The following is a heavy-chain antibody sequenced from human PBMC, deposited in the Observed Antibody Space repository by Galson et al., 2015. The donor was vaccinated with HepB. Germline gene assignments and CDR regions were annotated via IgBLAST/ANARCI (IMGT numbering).Heavy chain of an antibody. V-gene: IGHV6-1*01. Sequence: CAISGDSVSSNSAAWNWIRQSPSRGLEWLGRTYYRSKWYNDYAVSVKSRITINPDASKNQFSLQLNSVTPEDTAVYYCAKEEVVAATFFDWFDPWGQGTLVTVSS. D-gene: IGHD2-15*01. CDR3: AKEEVVAATFFDWFDP. J-gene: IGHJ5*02. CDR2: TYYRSKWYN. CDR1: GDSVSSNSAA.